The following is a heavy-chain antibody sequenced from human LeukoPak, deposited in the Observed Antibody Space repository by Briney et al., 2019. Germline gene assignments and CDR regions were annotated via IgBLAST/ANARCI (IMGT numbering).Heavy chain of an antibody. D-gene: IGHD3-10*01. V-gene: IGHV4-4*07. Sequence: SETLSLPCTVSGGSISNYYWSWIRQPPGEGLGWIGRIYTSGSTNYNPSLQSRVTMSVDTSKNQFSLRLSSVTAADTAVYYCAREASTFHYDCWGQGTLVTVSS. CDR3: AREASTFHYDC. CDR1: GGSISNYY. J-gene: IGHJ4*02. CDR2: IYTSGST.